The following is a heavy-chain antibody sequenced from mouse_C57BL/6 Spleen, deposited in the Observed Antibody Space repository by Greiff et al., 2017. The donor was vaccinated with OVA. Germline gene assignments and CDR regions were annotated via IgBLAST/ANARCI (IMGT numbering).Heavy chain of an antibody. J-gene: IGHJ2*01. Sequence: VQLKESGPELVKPGDSVKISCKASGYSFTGYFMNWVMQSHGKSLEWIGRINPYNGDTFYNQKFKGKATLTVDKSSSTAHMELRSLTSEDSAVYYCARGYYGSSYFDYWGQGTTLTVSS. CDR2: INPYNGDT. D-gene: IGHD1-1*01. V-gene: IGHV1-20*01. CDR1: GYSFTGYF. CDR3: ARGYYGSSYFDY.